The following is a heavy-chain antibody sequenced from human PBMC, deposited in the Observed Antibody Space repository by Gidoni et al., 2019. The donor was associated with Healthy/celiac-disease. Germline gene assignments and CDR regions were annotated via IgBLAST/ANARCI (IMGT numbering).Heavy chain of an antibody. CDR1: GFTFSSYA. CDR2: ISYDGSNK. V-gene: IGHV3-30-3*01. CDR3: ARDTGDSSGYSSYYFDY. D-gene: IGHD3-22*01. Sequence: QVQLVESGGGVVQPGRSLRLSCAASGFTFSSYAMHWVRQAPGKGLEWVAVISYDGSNKYYADSVKGRFTISRDNSKNTLYLQMNSLRAEDTAVYYCARDTGDSSGYSSYYFDYWGQGTLVTVSS. J-gene: IGHJ4*02.